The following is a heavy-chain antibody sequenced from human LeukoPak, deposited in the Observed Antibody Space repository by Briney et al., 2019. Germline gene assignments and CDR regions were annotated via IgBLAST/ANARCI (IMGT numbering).Heavy chain of an antibody. J-gene: IGHJ6*03. CDR1: GFTFSSYW. V-gene: IGHV3-48*04. D-gene: IGHD4-17*01. CDR2: ISSSGSTI. Sequence: GGSLRLSCAASGFTFSSYWMSWVRQAPGKGLEWVSYISSSGSTIYYADSVKGRFTISRDNAKNSLYLQMNSLRAEDTAVYYCAREISPSTTVATYYYYYMDVWGKGTTVTISS. CDR3: AREISPSTTVATYYYYYMDV.